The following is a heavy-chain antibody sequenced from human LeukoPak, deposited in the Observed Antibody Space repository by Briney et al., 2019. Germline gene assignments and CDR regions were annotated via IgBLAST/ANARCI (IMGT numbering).Heavy chain of an antibody. CDR2: INPNSGGT. CDR3: ARRDHIIVGTEDY. J-gene: IGHJ4*02. CDR1: GYTFTDYY. V-gene: IGHV1-2*06. Sequence: ASVKVSCKTSGYTFTDYYMHWVRQAPGQGLEWMGRINPNSGGTNYAQKFQGRVTMTRDTSNSIAYMELSRLTPDATAVYYCARRDHIIVGTEDYWGQGTLVTVSS. D-gene: IGHD5-12*01.